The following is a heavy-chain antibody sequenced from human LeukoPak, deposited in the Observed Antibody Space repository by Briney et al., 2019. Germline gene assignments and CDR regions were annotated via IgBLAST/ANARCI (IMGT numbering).Heavy chain of an antibody. CDR1: GFTFSSYG. D-gene: IGHD3-22*01. Sequence: GGSLRLSCAASGFTFSSYGMHWVRQAPGKGLEWVAVISYDGSNKYYAESVKGRFTISRDNYKNTLYLQMNSLRAEDTAVYYCAKGLRQWFTDALDIWGQETMVTVSS. V-gene: IGHV3-30*18. CDR2: ISYDGSNK. CDR3: AKGLRQWFTDALDI. J-gene: IGHJ3*02.